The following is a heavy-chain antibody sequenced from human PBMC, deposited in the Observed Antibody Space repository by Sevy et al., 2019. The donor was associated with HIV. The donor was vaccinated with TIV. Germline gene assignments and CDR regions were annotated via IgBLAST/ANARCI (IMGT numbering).Heavy chain of an antibody. Sequence: GESLKISCAASGFTFDDYAMHWGRQAPGKGLEWVSLISWDGGSTYYANSVKGRFTISRDNSKNSLYLQMNSLRAEDTALYYCAKDIASEVKGNYYYYYYGMDVWGQGTTVTVSS. CDR2: ISWDGGST. J-gene: IGHJ6*02. CDR1: GFTFDDYA. V-gene: IGHV3-43D*04. D-gene: IGHD3-10*01. CDR3: AKDIASEVKGNYYYYYYGMDV.